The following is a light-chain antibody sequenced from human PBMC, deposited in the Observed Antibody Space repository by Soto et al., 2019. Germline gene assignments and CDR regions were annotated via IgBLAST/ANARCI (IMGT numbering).Light chain of an antibody. CDR1: PAIASF. CDR2: GAS. Sequence: DIQTTPSPSSLSASVGDRVTITFRASPAIASFLAWYQQKPGTAPKLLIYGASTLQSGVPSRFSGSRSGTDYTLTIASLQPEDFATYYCQQLNGSPWTVGQGTKVDIK. V-gene: IGKV1-9*01. J-gene: IGKJ1*01. CDR3: QQLNGSPWT.